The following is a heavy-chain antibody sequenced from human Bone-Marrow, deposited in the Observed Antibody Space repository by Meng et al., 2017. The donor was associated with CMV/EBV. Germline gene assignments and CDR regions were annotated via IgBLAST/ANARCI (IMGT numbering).Heavy chain of an antibody. D-gene: IGHD4-17*01. CDR1: GFTVSSYY. CDR2: IDSGGRT. Sequence: LYCAASGFTVSSYYMTWVRQAPGKGLEWVSVIDSGGRTYYADSVKGRFTISRDNSKNTVYLQMNSLRAEDTAVYYCARLFDGDYPNYWGQGTLVTVSS. CDR3: ARLFDGDYPNY. V-gene: IGHV3-66*01. J-gene: IGHJ4*02.